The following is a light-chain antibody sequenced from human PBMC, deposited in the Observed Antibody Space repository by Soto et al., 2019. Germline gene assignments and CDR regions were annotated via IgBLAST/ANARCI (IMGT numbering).Light chain of an antibody. V-gene: IGKV3-20*01. Sequence: EIVLTQSPGTLSLSPGERATLSGRASQRFSRNHLAWYQQKPGQAPGLLIYGSSSRATGIPDRFSGSGSGTDFTLTISRLEPEDFAVYFCHLYGGSPPHTFGQGTKVEIK. CDR1: QRFSRNH. CDR3: HLYGGSPPHT. J-gene: IGKJ2*01. CDR2: GSS.